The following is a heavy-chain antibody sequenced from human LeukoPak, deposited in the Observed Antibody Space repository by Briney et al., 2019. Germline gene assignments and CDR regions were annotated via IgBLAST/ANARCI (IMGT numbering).Heavy chain of an antibody. Sequence: SETLSLTCVVSGFSISSDNYWGWIRQSPGKGLEWIGNIYHTGSTYYNPSLKSRVTISVDTSKNQFSLKLNSVTAADTAVYYCARLTYYYYYMDVWGRGTTVTVSS. J-gene: IGHJ6*03. CDR2: IYHTGST. D-gene: IGHD1-20*01. CDR3: ARLTYYYYYMDV. CDR1: GFSISSDNY. V-gene: IGHV4-38-2*01.